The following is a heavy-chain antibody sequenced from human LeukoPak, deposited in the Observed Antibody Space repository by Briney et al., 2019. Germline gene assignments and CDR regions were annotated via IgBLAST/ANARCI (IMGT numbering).Heavy chain of an antibody. CDR1: GGSFSGYY. Sequence: SETLSLTCAVYGGSFSGYYWSWIRQPPGKGLEWIGEIDHSGSTNYNPSLKSRVTISVDTSKNQFSLKLSSVTAADTAVYYCARDPHCDLDYWGQGTLVTVSS. V-gene: IGHV4-34*01. J-gene: IGHJ4*02. CDR2: IDHSGST. CDR3: ARDPHCDLDY.